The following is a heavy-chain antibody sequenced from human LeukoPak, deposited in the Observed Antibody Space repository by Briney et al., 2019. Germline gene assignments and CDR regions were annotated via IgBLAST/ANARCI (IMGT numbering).Heavy chain of an antibody. J-gene: IGHJ4*02. V-gene: IGHV4-39*07. D-gene: IGHD3-3*01. CDR3: ARGLFGSLGFLYYFDY. CDR2: IYYSGST. CDR1: GGSISSSSYY. Sequence: SETLSLTCTVSGGSISSSSYYWGWIRQPPGKGLEWIGSIYYSGSTYYNPSLKSRVTISVDTSKNQFSLKLSSVTAADTAVYYCARGLFGSLGFLYYFDYWGQGTLVTVSS.